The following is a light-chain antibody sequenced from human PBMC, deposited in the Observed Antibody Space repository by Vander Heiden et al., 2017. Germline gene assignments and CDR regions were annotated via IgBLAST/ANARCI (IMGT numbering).Light chain of an antibody. V-gene: IGLV2-23*01. Sequence: QSALTQPASVSGSPGQSITISCTGPSSDVGSYNLVSWYQQHPGKAPNLMIYEGSQRPSGVSNRFSGSKSGNTASLTVSGLQAEDEADYYCCSYASTNTWVFGGGTKLTVL. CDR3: CSYASTNTWV. CDR1: SSDVGSYNL. J-gene: IGLJ3*02. CDR2: EGS.